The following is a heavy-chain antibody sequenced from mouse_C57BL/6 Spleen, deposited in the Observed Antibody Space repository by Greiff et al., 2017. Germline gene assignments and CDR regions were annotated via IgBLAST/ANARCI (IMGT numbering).Heavy chain of an antibody. CDR1: GYTFTTYP. D-gene: IGHD2-4*01. V-gene: IGHV1-47*01. J-gene: IGHJ2*01. Sequence: QVTLKESGAELVKPGASVKMSCKASGYTFTTYPIEWMKQNHGKSLEWIGNFHPYNDDNKYNEKFKGKATLTVEKSSSTVYLELSRLTSDDSAVYYCAKGGYDYEFYYFDYWGQGTTLTVSS. CDR2: FHPYNDDN. CDR3: AKGGYDYEFYYFDY.